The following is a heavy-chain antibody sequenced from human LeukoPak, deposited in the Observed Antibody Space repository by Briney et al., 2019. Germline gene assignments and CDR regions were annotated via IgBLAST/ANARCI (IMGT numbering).Heavy chain of an antibody. V-gene: IGHV3-30-3*02. CDR2: ISYDGSNK. Sequence: GGSLRLSCAASGFTFSSYAMHWVRQAPGKGLEWVAVISYDGSNKHYADSVKGRFSISRDNSKNTMYLQMNSLKAEDMAVYFCAKLDYYDTHWGQGTLVTVSS. D-gene: IGHD3-22*01. CDR1: GFTFSSYA. J-gene: IGHJ4*02. CDR3: AKLDYYDTH.